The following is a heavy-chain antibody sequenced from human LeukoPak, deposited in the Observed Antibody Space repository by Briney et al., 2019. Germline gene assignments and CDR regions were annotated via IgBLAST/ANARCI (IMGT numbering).Heavy chain of an antibody. J-gene: IGHJ4*02. D-gene: IGHD3/OR15-3a*01. CDR3: ARDSGFSGTQRGEY. CDR1: GFTFSSFA. Sequence: GSSLRLSCAASGFTFSSFAMHWVRQAPGKGLEWVAVISYDGTNKYYADSVKGRFTISRDNSKNTLYLQMNSLRAEDTALYYCARDSGFSGTQRGEYWGQGTLVTVSS. CDR2: ISYDGTNK. V-gene: IGHV3-30*04.